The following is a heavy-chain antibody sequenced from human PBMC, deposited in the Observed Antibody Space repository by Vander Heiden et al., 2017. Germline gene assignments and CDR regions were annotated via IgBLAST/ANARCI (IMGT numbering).Heavy chain of an antibody. V-gene: IGHV3-11*01. Sequence: QVQLVESGGGLVKPGGSLRPSCAASGFTLRDYYMGCIRQAPGKGLEWVSYICSSGSTIYYAASVKGRFTISRDNAKNSLYLQMNSLRAEDTAVYYCARVGCVWYFDLWGRGTLVTVSS. CDR1: GFTLRDYY. D-gene: IGHD6-19*01. CDR3: ARVGCVWYFDL. J-gene: IGHJ2*01. CDR2: ICSSGSTI.